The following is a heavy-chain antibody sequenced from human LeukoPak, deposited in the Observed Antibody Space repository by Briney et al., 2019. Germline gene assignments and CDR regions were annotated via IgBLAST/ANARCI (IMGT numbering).Heavy chain of an antibody. J-gene: IGHJ4*02. CDR3: ARANLGTFYFDY. CDR1: GGSISSYY. D-gene: IGHD7-27*01. Sequence: SETLSLTCTVSGGSISSYYWSWIRQPPGKGLEWIGYIYYSGSTNYNPSLKSRVTISVDTSKNQFSLKLSSVTAADTAVYYCARANLGTFYFDYWDQGTLVTVSS. CDR2: IYYSGST. V-gene: IGHV4-59*01.